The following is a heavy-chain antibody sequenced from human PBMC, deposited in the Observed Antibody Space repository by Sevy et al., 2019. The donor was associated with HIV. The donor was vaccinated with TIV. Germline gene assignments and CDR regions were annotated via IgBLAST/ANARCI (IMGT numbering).Heavy chain of an antibody. J-gene: IGHJ6*02. CDR3: ARPTTMPTSDDYGMDV. V-gene: IGHV1-2*02. CDR1: RYTFTDYY. D-gene: IGHD4-17*01. CDR2: ITPNNGGT. Sequence: ASVKVSCKAARYTFTDYYVHWVRQGPGQGLEWMGWITPNNGGTKCAQRFQGRVTMTRDTSINTAYMELGSLTSDDTAVYYCARPTTMPTSDDYGMDVWGQGTTVTVSS.